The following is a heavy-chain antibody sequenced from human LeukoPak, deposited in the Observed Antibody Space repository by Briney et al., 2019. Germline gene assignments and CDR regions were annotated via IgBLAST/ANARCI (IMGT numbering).Heavy chain of an antibody. Sequence: GGSLRLSCVASGFSFTNYWMTWVRQASGKGLEWVANMKQDGREKYYVDSVKGRFTISRDNAKNSLYLQMNSLRAEDTAVYYCARDGSSWYYYYYMDVWGKGTTVTISS. V-gene: IGHV3-7*01. CDR3: ARDGSSWYYYYYMDV. CDR1: GFSFTNYW. CDR2: MKQDGREK. J-gene: IGHJ6*03. D-gene: IGHD6-13*01.